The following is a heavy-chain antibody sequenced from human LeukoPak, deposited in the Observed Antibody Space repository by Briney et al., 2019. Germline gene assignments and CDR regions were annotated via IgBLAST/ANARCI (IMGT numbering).Heavy chain of an antibody. J-gene: IGHJ4*02. CDR2: IYHSGRT. D-gene: IGHD6-19*01. CDR3: ARWGVGRGWTYYFDY. CDR1: GDSISSSNW. V-gene: IGHV4-4*02. Sequence: PSETLSLTCGVSGDSISSSNWWSWVRQPPGKGLEWIGEIYHSGRTNYNPSLKSRVTISVDKSKNQFSLSLSSVTAADTAVYYCARWGVGRGWTYYFDYWGQGTLVTVSS.